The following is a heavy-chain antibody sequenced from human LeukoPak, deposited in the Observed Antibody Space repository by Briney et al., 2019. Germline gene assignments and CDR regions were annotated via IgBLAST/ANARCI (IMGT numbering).Heavy chain of an antibody. Sequence: GGSLRLSCAASGFTFSSFWMSWLRQGPGQGLEWVANIKHDGSEKYYVDSVKGRFTISRDNAKNSLYLQMNSLRAEDTAVYYCARTVVRGVIKWGYYFDYWGQGTLVNVSS. CDR3: ARTVVRGVIKWGYYFDY. V-gene: IGHV3-7*01. CDR1: GFTFSSFW. CDR2: IKHDGSEK. J-gene: IGHJ4*02. D-gene: IGHD3-10*01.